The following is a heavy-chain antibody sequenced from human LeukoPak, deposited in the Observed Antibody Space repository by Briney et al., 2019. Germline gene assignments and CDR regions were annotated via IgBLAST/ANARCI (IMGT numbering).Heavy chain of an antibody. J-gene: IGHJ4*02. Sequence: GGSLRLSCAASGFTFSDYYMSWIRQAPGKGLEWVSYISSTGSTISYADSVKGRFTISRDNAKNSLYLQMNSLRAEDTAVYYCAKEDYGETFDYWGQGTLVTVSS. V-gene: IGHV3-11*01. D-gene: IGHD4-17*01. CDR1: GFTFSDYY. CDR3: AKEDYGETFDY. CDR2: ISSTGSTI.